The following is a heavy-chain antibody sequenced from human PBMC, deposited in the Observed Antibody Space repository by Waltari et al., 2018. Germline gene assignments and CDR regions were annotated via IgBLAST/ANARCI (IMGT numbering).Heavy chain of an antibody. D-gene: IGHD6-6*01. CDR2: IYTSGST. V-gene: IGHV4-4*07. J-gene: IGHJ3*02. Sequence: QVQLQESGPGLVKPSETLSLNCTVSGGSISSYYWSWIRQPAGKGLEWIGRIYTSGSTNYNPSRKSRVTMSVDTSKNQFSLMLSSVTAADTAVYYCATVRIAARPVAFDIWGQGTMVTVSS. CDR3: ATVRIAARPVAFDI. CDR1: GGSISSYY.